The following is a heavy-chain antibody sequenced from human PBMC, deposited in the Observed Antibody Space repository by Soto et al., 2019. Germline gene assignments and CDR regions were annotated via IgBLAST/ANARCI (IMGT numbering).Heavy chain of an antibody. CDR3: AGDGIGHLGAPYYFDY. Sequence: GGSLRLSCAASGFTFSSYIMNWVRQAPGKGLEWVSSISSGSSYIYYADSVKGRFTISRDNAKNSLYLQMNSLRAEDTAVYYWAGDGIGHLGAPYYFDYWGQRTLVTVSS. V-gene: IGHV3-21*01. D-gene: IGHD1-26*01. J-gene: IGHJ4*02. CDR1: GFTFSSYI. CDR2: ISSGSSYI.